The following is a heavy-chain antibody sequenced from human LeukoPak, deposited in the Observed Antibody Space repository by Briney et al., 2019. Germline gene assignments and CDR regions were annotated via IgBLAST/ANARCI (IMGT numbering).Heavy chain of an antibody. CDR2: ISTSSNTI. CDR1: GYTSGDNS. J-gene: IGHJ4*02. D-gene: IGHD3-16*01. CDR3: ARGYSHSSGFVWDY. V-gene: IGHV3-48*01. Sequence: PGGSLRLSCEDSGYTSGDNSMRSGCQAPGKGLEWHSFISTSSNTIYYADSVRGRFTVSRDNAKISLFLQMNSLRAEDALIYQCARGYSHSSGFVWDYWGQGILVAVSS.